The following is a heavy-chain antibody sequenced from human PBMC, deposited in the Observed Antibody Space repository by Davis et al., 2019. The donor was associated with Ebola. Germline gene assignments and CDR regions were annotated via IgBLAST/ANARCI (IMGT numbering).Heavy chain of an antibody. Sequence: SVKVSCKASGGTFSSYAISWVRQAPGQGLEWMGGIIPIFGTANYAQKFQGRVTITADKSTSTAYMELSSLRSEDTAVYYCATPKSYHWNDGWAAAFDFWGQGTLVTVSS. V-gene: IGHV1-69*06. D-gene: IGHD1-20*01. CDR3: ATPKSYHWNDGWAAAFDF. CDR1: GGTFSSYA. J-gene: IGHJ4*02. CDR2: IIPIFGTA.